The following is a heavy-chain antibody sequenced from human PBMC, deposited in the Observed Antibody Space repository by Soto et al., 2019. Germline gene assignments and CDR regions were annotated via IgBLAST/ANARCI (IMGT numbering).Heavy chain of an antibody. CDR2: INAGNGHT. Sequence: ASVKVSCKASGYAFTSHAIHWVRQAPGQRLEWMGWINAGNGHTEYSQKFQGRVTITRDTSASAAFMELSSLRSEDTAVYYCAMPAAGNPMEYYYYMDVWGKGTTVTVSS. CDR1: GYAFTSHA. D-gene: IGHD6-13*01. CDR3: AMPAAGNPMEYYYYMDV. V-gene: IGHV1-3*01. J-gene: IGHJ6*03.